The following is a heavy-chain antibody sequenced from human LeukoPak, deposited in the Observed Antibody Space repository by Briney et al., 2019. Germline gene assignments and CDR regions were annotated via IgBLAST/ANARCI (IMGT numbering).Heavy chain of an antibody. CDR1: GFTFSSYA. CDR3: ARGPLLFGGGGYGMDV. V-gene: IGHV3-30*04. CDR2: ISYDGSNK. Sequence: PGGSLRLSCAASGFTFSSYAMHWVRQAPGKGLEWVAVISYDGSNKYYADSVKGRFTISRDNSKNTLYLQMNSLRAEDTAVYYCARGPLLFGGGGYGMDVWGQGTTVTVS. D-gene: IGHD3-3*01. J-gene: IGHJ6*02.